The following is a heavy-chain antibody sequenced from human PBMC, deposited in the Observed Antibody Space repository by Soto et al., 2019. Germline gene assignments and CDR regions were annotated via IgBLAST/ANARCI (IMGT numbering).Heavy chain of an antibody. CDR2: INSDGSST. CDR1: GFTFSSYG. J-gene: IGHJ6*02. CDR3: ARGLWSSSSYYYYGMDV. V-gene: IGHV3-74*01. Sequence: GGSLRLSCAASGFTFSSYGRHWVRQAPGKGLVWVSRINSDGSSTSYADSVKGRFTISRDNAKNTLYLQMNSLRAEDTAVYYCARGLWSSSSYYYYGMDVWGQGTTVTVSS. D-gene: IGHD6-6*01.